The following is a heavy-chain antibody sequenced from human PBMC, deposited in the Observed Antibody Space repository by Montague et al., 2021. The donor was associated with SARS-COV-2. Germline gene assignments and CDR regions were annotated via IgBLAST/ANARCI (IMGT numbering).Heavy chain of an antibody. V-gene: IGHV4-34*01. CDR1: GGSFSTYS. CDR3: ARLGDGVVPSPILGVGPYYSNYDMDV. Sequence: SETLSLTCAVHGGSFSTYSWNWIRQPPGKGLEWIGEIHHGGSTNYNPSLKSRVTISADTSKNQFSLKLTSVAAADTAVYYCARLGDGVVPSPILGVGPYYSNYDMDVWGKGTMVTVSS. J-gene: IGHJ6*03. CDR2: IHHGGST. D-gene: IGHD3-10*01.